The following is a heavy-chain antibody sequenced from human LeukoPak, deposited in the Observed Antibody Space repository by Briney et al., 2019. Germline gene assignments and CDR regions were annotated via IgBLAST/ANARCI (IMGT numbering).Heavy chain of an antibody. CDR2: IGTAGDT. D-gene: IGHD3-10*01. CDR3: ARAHRWFGELLFYPLDWYFDL. V-gene: IGHV3-13*01. J-gene: IGHJ2*01. CDR1: GFTFSSYD. Sequence: GGSLRLSCAASGFTFSSYDMHWVRQATGKGLEWVSAIGTAGDTYYPGSVKGRFTISRENAKNSLYLQMNSLRAGDTAVYYCARAHRWFGELLFYPLDWYFDLWGRGTLVTVSS.